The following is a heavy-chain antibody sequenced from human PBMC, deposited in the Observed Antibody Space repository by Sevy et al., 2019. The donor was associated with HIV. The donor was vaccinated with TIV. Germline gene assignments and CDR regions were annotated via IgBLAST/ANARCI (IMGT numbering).Heavy chain of an antibody. CDR3: AKDLRSGYSSSWRRPNCFDP. CDR2: ISGSGGST. D-gene: IGHD6-13*01. V-gene: IGHV3-23*01. Sequence: GGSLRLSCAASGFTFSSYAMSWVRQAPGKGLEWVSAISGSGGSTYYADSVKGRFTISRDNSKNTLYLQMNSLRAEDTAIYYCAKDLRSGYSSSWRRPNCFDPWGQGTLVTVSS. J-gene: IGHJ5*02. CDR1: GFTFSSYA.